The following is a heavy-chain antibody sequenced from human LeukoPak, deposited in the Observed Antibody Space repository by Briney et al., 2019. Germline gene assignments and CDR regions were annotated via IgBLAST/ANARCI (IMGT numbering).Heavy chain of an antibody. J-gene: IGHJ4*02. D-gene: IGHD3-10*01. CDR3: ARDAYYFGSGSCVDY. V-gene: IGHV3-33*01. Sequence: GRSLRLSCAVSGFTFSSYGMHWVRQAPGKGLEWVAVIWYHGSNEFYADSVKGRFTISRDNSKNTLYLQMNSLRAEDTAVYYCARDAYYFGSGSCVDYWGQGTLVTVSS. CDR1: GFTFSSYG. CDR2: IWYHGSNE.